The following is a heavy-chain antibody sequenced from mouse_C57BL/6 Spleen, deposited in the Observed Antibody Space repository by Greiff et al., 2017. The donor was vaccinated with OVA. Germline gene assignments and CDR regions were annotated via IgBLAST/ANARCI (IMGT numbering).Heavy chain of an antibody. D-gene: IGHD2-4*01. CDR1: GFTFSDYY. J-gene: IGHJ3*01. CDR2: ISNGGGST. Sequence: EVNLVESGGGLVQPGGSLKLSCAASGFTFSDYYMYWVRQTPEQRLEWVAYISNGGGSTYYPDTVKGRFTISRDNAKNTLYLQMSRLKSEDTAMYYCARGGDYDGFAYWGQGTLVTVSA. CDR3: ARGGDYDGFAY. V-gene: IGHV5-12*01.